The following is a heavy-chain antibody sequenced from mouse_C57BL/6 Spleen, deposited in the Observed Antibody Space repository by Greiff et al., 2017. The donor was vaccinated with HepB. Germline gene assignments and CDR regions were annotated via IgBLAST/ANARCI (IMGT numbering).Heavy chain of an antibody. CDR1: GFSLTSYA. V-gene: IGHV2-9-1*01. CDR3: ARNKDYFDY. J-gene: IGHJ2*01. Sequence: VKLMESGPGLVAPSQSLSITCTVSGFSLTSYAISWVRQPPGKGLEWLGLIWTGGGTNYNSALKSRLSISKDNSKSQVFLKMNSLQTDDTARYYCARNKDYFDYWGQGTTLTVSS. CDR2: IWTGGGT.